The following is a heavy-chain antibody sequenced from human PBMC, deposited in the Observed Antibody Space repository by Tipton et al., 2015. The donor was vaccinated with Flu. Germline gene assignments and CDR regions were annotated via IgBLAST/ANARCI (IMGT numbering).Heavy chain of an antibody. Sequence: SLRLSCAASGFTVSTIYMSWVRQAPGKGLEWVSVMYSGGDTYYADSVKGRFTISRDSFKNTLYLQMNSLRPEDTAVYYCAKHGPGASDDAAVHLWGQGTLVTVSS. CDR3: AKHGPGASDDAAVHL. J-gene: IGHJ1*01. V-gene: IGHV3-53*05. CDR1: GFTVSTIY. D-gene: IGHD1-1*01. CDR2: MYSGGDT.